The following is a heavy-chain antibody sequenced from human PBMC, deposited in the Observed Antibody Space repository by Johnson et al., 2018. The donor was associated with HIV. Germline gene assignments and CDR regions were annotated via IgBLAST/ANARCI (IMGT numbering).Heavy chain of an antibody. CDR3: ARGRSSSSTAAFDI. D-gene: IGHD6-6*01. CDR1: GFTFSSYA. Sequence: QVQLVESGGGVVQPGRSLRLSCAASGFTFSSYAMHWVRQAPGKGLEWVAVISYDGSEKYYADSVKGRFTISRDSSKNTLYLQMKSLRGEDTAVYSCARGRSSSSTAAFDIWGQGTMVTVSS. J-gene: IGHJ3*02. V-gene: IGHV3-30*04. CDR2: ISYDGSEK.